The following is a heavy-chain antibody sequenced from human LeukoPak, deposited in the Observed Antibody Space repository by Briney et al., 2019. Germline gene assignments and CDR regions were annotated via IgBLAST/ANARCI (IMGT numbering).Heavy chain of an antibody. V-gene: IGHV3-74*01. CDR1: GFTFSSYW. J-gene: IGHJ5*02. Sequence: GGSLRLSCAASGFTFSSYWMHWVRQAPGKGLVWVSRINSDGSSTSYADSVKGRFTISRDNAKNTLYPQMNSLRAEDTAVYYCARDRYSSSQFDPWGQGTLVTVSS. CDR2: INSDGSST. D-gene: IGHD6-6*01. CDR3: ARDRYSSSQFDP.